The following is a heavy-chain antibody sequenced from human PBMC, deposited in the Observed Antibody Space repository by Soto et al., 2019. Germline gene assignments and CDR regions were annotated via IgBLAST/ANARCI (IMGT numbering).Heavy chain of an antibody. D-gene: IGHD4-17*01. CDR3: ARDRRVTTVTIEDAFDI. V-gene: IGHV1-18*01. CDR2: ISGYNGNT. J-gene: IGHJ3*02. Sequence: QVQLGQSGAEVKKPGASVKVSCKASGYTFTSYGISWARQAPGQGLEWMGWISGYNGNTNYAQKLQGRVTRTTDASTSTAYMELRSLRSDDTAVYYCARDRRVTTVTIEDAFDIWGQGTMVTVSS. CDR1: GYTFTSYG.